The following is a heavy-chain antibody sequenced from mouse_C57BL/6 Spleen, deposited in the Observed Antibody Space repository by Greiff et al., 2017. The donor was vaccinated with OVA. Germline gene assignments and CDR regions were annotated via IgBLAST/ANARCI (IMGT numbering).Heavy chain of an antibody. D-gene: IGHD1-1*01. CDR1: GFTFSDYY. J-gene: IGHJ3*01. CDR3: AREEGTTVGFAY. CDR2: INYDGSST. V-gene: IGHV5-16*01. Sequence: EVNVVESEGGLVQPGSSMKLSCTASGFTFSDYYMAWVRQVPEKGLEWVANINYDGSSTYYLDSLKSRFIISRDNAKNILYLQMSSLKSEDTATYYCAREEGTTVGFAYWGQGTLVTVSA.